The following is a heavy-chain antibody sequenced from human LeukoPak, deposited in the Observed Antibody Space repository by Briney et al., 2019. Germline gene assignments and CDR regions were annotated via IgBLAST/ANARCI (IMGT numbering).Heavy chain of an antibody. CDR2: ISGSSSTI. Sequence: TGGSLRLSCAASGLAFSSFSMNWVRQAPGKGLEWVSYISGSSSTIHYADSVKGRFTISRDSAKNSLYLQMNSLRDEDTAVYYCARDLHSGAYTFDYWGQGTLVTVSS. CDR1: GLAFSSFS. V-gene: IGHV3-48*02. J-gene: IGHJ4*02. D-gene: IGHD1-26*01. CDR3: ARDLHSGAYTFDY.